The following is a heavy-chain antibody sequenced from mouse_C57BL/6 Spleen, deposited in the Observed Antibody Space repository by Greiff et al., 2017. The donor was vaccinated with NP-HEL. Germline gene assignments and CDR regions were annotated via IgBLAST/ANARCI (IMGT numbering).Heavy chain of an antibody. J-gene: IGHJ1*03. Sequence: EVQLQQSGPELVKPGASVKISCKASGYSFTGYYMNWVKQSPEKSLEWIGEINPSTGGTTYNQKFKAKATLTVDKSSSTAYMQLKSLTSEDSAVYYCARRGYYAHWYFDVWGTGTTVTVSS. CDR2: INPSTGGT. D-gene: IGHD2-3*01. CDR3: ARRGYYAHWYFDV. CDR1: GYSFTGYY. V-gene: IGHV1-42*01.